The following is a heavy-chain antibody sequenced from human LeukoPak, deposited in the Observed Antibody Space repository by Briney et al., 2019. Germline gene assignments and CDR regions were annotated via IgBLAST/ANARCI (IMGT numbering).Heavy chain of an antibody. CDR1: GFSLSTSGMR. Sequence: SGPTLVNPTQTLTLTCTFSGFSLSTSGMRVSWIRQPPGKALEWLARIDWDDDKYCSTSLKTRPTISKATSKNQVVLTMTNMDPVDTATYYCARIRGRFLEVDYWGQGTLVTVSS. J-gene: IGHJ4*02. CDR2: IDWDDDK. D-gene: IGHD3-3*01. V-gene: IGHV2-70*04. CDR3: ARIRGRFLEVDY.